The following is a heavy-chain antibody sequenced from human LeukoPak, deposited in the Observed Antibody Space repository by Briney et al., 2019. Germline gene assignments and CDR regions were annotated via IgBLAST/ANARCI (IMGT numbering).Heavy chain of an antibody. CDR3: ARDEGSYGCDY. V-gene: IGHV1-46*01. D-gene: IGHD5-18*01. Sequence: ASVKVSCKASGYTFTSYYMHWVRQAPGQGLEWMGIINPSGGSTSYAQKFQGRVTMTRDTSTSTAYMELSSLRSEDTAVYYCARDEGSYGCDYWGQGTLVTVSS. J-gene: IGHJ4*02. CDR2: INPSGGST. CDR1: GYTFTSYY.